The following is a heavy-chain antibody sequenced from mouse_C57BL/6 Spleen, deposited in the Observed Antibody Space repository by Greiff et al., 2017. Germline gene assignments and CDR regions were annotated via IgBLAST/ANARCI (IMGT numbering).Heavy chain of an antibody. Sequence: QVQLQQSGAELVRPGTSVKVSCKASGYSFTNYLIEWVKQRPGQGLEWIGVINPGSGGTNYNEKFKGKATLTADKSSSTAYMQLSSLTSEDSAVCFCARYDYSKRYFDVWGTGTTVTVSS. D-gene: IGHD2-5*01. CDR2: INPGSGGT. CDR1: GYSFTNYL. V-gene: IGHV1-54*01. CDR3: ARYDYSKRYFDV. J-gene: IGHJ1*03.